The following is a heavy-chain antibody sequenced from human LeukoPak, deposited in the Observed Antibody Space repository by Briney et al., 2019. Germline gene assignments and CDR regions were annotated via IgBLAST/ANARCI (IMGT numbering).Heavy chain of an antibody. CDR1: GGSNRSSSYY. CDR3: ARSDNWNYSFWFDP. J-gene: IGHJ5*02. Sequence: KPSETLSLTCTVSGGSNRSSSYYWGWGPQPPGKGVEGVGSIYYSGSTYYNPSLKSRVTISVDTSKNQFSLKLSSVTAADTAVYYCARSDNWNYSFWFDPWGQGTLVTVSS. V-gene: IGHV4-39*01. D-gene: IGHD1-7*01. CDR2: IYYSGST.